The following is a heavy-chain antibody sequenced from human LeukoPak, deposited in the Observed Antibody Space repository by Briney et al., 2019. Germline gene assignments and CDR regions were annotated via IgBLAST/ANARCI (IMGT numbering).Heavy chain of an antibody. D-gene: IGHD3-10*01. Sequence: PGGSLRLSCAASGFTFSSYSMNWVRQAPGKGLEWVSSISSSSSYIYYADSVKGRFTISRDNAKNSLYLQMNSLRAEDTAVYYCARDAKLDTMVRGVIRGPFDYWGQGTLVTVSS. CDR1: GFTFSSYS. CDR2: ISSSSSYI. J-gene: IGHJ4*02. CDR3: ARDAKLDTMVRGVIRGPFDY. V-gene: IGHV3-21*01.